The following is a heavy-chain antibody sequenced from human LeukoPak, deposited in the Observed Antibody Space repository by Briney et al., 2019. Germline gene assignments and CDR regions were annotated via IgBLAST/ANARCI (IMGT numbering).Heavy chain of an antibody. CDR1: GFTISSYW. V-gene: IGHV3-7*03. D-gene: IGHD5-24*01. Sequence: GGSLRLSCAASGFTISSYWMSWVRLAPGKGLEWVANIKEDGTETYYVDSVKGRFTISRDNAKNSLYLQMNSLRVEDTAVYYCAKEGRSLQTYWGQGTLVTVSS. CDR2: IKEDGTET. CDR3: AKEGRSLQTY. J-gene: IGHJ4*02.